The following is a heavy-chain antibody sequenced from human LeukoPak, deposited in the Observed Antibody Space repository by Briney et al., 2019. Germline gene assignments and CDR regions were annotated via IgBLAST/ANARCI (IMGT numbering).Heavy chain of an antibody. Sequence: GGSLRLSCTASGFTFSDYYMSWIRQAPGKGLEWVSYISKTDSSTNYADSVRGRFTISRDDAKSSLYLQMNSLRAEDTAVYYCARDHESFDYWGQGTLVTVSS. CDR1: GFTFSDYY. V-gene: IGHV3-11*04. CDR2: ISKTDSST. CDR3: ARDHESFDY. J-gene: IGHJ4*02.